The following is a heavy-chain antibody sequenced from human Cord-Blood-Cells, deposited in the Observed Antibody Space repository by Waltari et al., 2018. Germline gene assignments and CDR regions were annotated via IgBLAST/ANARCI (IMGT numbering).Heavy chain of an antibody. CDR2: INHSRST. CDR3: ARGRRDIVVVPAAIWFDP. Sequence: QVQLQQWGAGLLKSTETWSLTCAVDGVSSSGYYWSWFRQPQGKGLEWIGEINHSRSTNDNPSLKRRVTISVDTSKNEFSLKLISVTAADTAVYYCARGRRDIVVVPAAIWFDPWGQGT. D-gene: IGHD2-2*01. J-gene: IGHJ5*02. V-gene: IGHV4-34*01. CDR1: GVSSSGYY.